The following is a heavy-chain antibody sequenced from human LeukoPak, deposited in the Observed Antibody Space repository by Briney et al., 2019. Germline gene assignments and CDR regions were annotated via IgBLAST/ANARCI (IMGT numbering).Heavy chain of an antibody. Sequence: ASVKVSCKASGYTFTDYYMHWVRQAPGQGLEWMGWINPDSGGTNYAQNFQGTVTMTRDTSINTVYMELSRLSYDDTALYFCARRYCTGGSCSFDSWGQGTLVTVSS. D-gene: IGHD2-15*01. CDR3: ARRYCTGGSCSFDS. V-gene: IGHV1-2*02. CDR1: GYTFTDYY. J-gene: IGHJ4*02. CDR2: INPDSGGT.